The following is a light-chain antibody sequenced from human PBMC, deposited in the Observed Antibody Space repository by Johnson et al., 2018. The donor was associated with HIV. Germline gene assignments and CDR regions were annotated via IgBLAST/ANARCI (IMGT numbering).Light chain of an antibody. Sequence: QSVLTQPPSVSAAPGQKVTISCSGSSSNIGNNYVSWFQHLPGTAPKLLIYENNKRPSGIPDRFSGSKSGTSATLGITGLQTGDEADYYCGTWDSSLSAGGVFGTGTKVTVI. V-gene: IGLV1-51*02. CDR3: GTWDSSLSAGGV. J-gene: IGLJ1*01. CDR1: SSNIGNNY. CDR2: ENN.